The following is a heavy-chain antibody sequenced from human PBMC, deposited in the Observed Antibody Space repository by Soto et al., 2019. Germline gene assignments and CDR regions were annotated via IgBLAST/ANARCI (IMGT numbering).Heavy chain of an antibody. CDR3: ARVRWFGELLPYYYGMDV. D-gene: IGHD3-10*01. CDR1: GFTFSSYS. CDR2: ISSSSSTI. J-gene: IGHJ6*02. V-gene: IGHV3-48*02. Sequence: EVQLVESGGGLVQPGGPLRLSCAASGFTFSSYSMNWVRQAPGKGLGWVSYISSSSSTIYYADSVKGRFTISRDNAKNSLYLQMNSLRDEDTAVYYCARVRWFGELLPYYYGMDVRGQGTTVTVSS.